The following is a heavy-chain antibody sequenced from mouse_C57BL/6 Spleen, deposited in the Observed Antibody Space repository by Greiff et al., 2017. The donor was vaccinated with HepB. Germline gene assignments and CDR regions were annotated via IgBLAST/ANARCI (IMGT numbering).Heavy chain of an antibody. CDR1: GYSITSGYY. CDR3: DLDYYGSSGAWFAY. D-gene: IGHD1-1*01. V-gene: IGHV3-6*01. Sequence: EVKLEESGPGLVKPSQSLSLTCSVTGYSITSGYYWNWIRQFPGNKLEWMGYISYDGSNNYHPSLKNRISITRDTSKNQFFLKLNSVTTEDTATYYCDLDYYGSSGAWFAYWGQGTLVTVSA. J-gene: IGHJ3*01. CDR2: ISYDGSN.